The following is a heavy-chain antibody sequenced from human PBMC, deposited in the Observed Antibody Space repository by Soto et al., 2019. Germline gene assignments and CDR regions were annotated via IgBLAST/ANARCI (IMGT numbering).Heavy chain of an antibody. J-gene: IGHJ5*02. Sequence: PSXTLSLTCTVSGGSISSYYWSWIRQPPGKGLEWIGYIYYSGSTNYNPSLKSRVTISVDTSKNQFSLKLSSVTAADTAVYYCARELFGRSVWFDPWGQGTLVTVSS. CDR1: GGSISSYY. D-gene: IGHD3-10*01. CDR3: ARELFGRSVWFDP. CDR2: IYYSGST. V-gene: IGHV4-59*01.